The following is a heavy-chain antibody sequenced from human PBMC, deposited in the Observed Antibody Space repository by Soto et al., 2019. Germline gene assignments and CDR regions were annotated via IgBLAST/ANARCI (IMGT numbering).Heavy chain of an antibody. CDR2: IFSNDEK. Sequence: QVTLKESGPVLVKPTETLTLTCTVSGFSLSNARMGVSWIRQPPGKALEWLAHIFSNDEKSYSTSLKSRLTIYKDTTKSQVVLTRTNMDPVDTATNYCARIGAGCHYYYYYYLDVWGKGNTVTVSS. CDR3: ARIGAGCHYYYYYYLDV. CDR1: GFSLSNARMG. J-gene: IGHJ6*03. D-gene: IGHD6-19*01. V-gene: IGHV2-26*01.